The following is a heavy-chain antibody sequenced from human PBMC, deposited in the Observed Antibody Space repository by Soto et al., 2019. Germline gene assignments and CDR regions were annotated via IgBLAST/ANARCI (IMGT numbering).Heavy chain of an antibody. J-gene: IGHJ6*02. D-gene: IGHD2-15*01. V-gene: IGHV1-69*01. CDR1: GGTFSSYA. CDR3: ARDSHPPALSGDIMRWDV. CDR2: IIPIFGTV. Sequence: QVQLVQSGAEVKKPGSSVKVSCKASGGTFSSYAVSWVRQAPGQGLERMGGIIPIFGTVIYAQQFQGRVTITADESTKTAYMELRSLRFEDTAVYYCARDSHPPALSGDIMRWDVWGQGTTVTVSS.